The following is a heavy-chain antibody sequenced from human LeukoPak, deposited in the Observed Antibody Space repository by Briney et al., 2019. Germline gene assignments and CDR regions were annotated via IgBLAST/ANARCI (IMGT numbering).Heavy chain of an antibody. Sequence: SETLSHTCYVSGSSISTTNWWTWVRQPPGKGLEWIGEIHYGGSATYNPSLNSRVSISLDKSKNQFSLKLRSVTAADTAVYYCARNGPTAAGAFDIWGQGTPVTVSS. CDR3: ARNGPTAAGAFDI. D-gene: IGHD6-13*01. CDR1: GSSISTTNW. J-gene: IGHJ3*02. CDR2: IHYGGSA. V-gene: IGHV4-4*02.